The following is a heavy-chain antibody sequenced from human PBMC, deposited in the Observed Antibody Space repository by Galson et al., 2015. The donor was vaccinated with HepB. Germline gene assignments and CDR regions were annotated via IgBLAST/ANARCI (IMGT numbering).Heavy chain of an antibody. V-gene: IGHV3-7*01. CDR2: IKQDGSEK. CDR3: ARAGGFDQYYFDY. J-gene: IGHJ4*02. CDR1: GFTFSCYW. D-gene: IGHD3-16*01. Sequence: SLRLSCAASGFTFSCYWMSWVRQAPGKGLEWVANIKQDGSEKYYVDSVKGRFTISRDNAKNSLYLQMNSLRAEDTAVYYCARAGGFDQYYFDYWGQGTLVTVSS.